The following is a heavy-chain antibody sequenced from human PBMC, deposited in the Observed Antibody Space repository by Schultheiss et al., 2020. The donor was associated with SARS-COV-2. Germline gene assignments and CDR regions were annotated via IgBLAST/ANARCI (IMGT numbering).Heavy chain of an antibody. D-gene: IGHD3-3*01. CDR2: ISGSGGST. CDR1: GFTFSSYA. Sequence: GGSLRLSCAASGFTFSSYAMHWVRQAPGKGLEWVSAISGSGGSTYYADSVKGRFTISRDNSKNTLYLQMNSLRAEDTAVYYCAKDATIFGVVTPDAFDIWGQGTMVTVSS. CDR3: AKDATIFGVVTPDAFDI. V-gene: IGHV3-23*01. J-gene: IGHJ3*02.